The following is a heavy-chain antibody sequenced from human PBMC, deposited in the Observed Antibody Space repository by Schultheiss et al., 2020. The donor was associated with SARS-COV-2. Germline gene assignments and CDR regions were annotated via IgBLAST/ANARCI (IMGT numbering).Heavy chain of an antibody. D-gene: IGHD3-10*01. Sequence: SLKISCAASGFTFSSYGMHWVRQAPGKGLEWVAVIWYDGSNKYYADSVKGRFTISRDNSKNTLYLQMNSLRAEDTARYYCARDTGGISIWFGPDYWGQGTLVTVSS. J-gene: IGHJ4*02. CDR2: IWYDGSNK. CDR1: GFTFSSYG. CDR3: ARDTGGISIWFGPDY. V-gene: IGHV3-33*01.